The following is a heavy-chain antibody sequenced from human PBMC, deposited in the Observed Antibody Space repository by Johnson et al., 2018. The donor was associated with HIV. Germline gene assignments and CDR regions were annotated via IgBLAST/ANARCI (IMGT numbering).Heavy chain of an antibody. J-gene: IGHJ3*02. CDR1: EFTVTNYA. CDR3: VRDPGWGALDI. D-gene: IGHD1-26*01. CDR2: INADGSAK. Sequence: VQLVESGGGAVQPGRSLRLYCAVSEFTVTNYAMHWVRLAPGKGLQWVAFINADGSAKTYMDSARGRFTISRDNAENSLFLQIHSLRAEDTAVYYCVRDPGWGALDIWGHGTMVTVSS. V-gene: IGHV3-7*03.